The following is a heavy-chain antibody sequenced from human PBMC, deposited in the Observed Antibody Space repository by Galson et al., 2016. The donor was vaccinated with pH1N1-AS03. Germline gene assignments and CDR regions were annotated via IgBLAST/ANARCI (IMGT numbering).Heavy chain of an antibody. CDR1: GFIFSSDW. CDR2: ITSDGSSI. J-gene: IGHJ6*02. V-gene: IGHV3-74*01. D-gene: IGHD6-19*01. Sequence: SLRLSCAASGFIFSSDWMHWVRQVPGKGLVWVSRITSDGSSISYADAVKGRFTTSRDNAKNTRYLQMSSLRAEDTAGYHCARAMYTSGWYGMDVWGQVTTVTVSS. CDR3: ARAMYTSGWYGMDV.